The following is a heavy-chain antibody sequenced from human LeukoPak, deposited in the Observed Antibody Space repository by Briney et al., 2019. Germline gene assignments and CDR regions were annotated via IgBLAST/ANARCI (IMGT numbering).Heavy chain of an antibody. CDR1: GGSISSGDYY. J-gene: IGHJ4*02. CDR3: ARVLFISYRNSEFDY. CDR2: IYYSGST. V-gene: IGHV4-30-4*01. Sequence: PSQTLSLTCTVSGGSISSGDYYWSWIRQPPGKGLEWIGYIYYSGSTYYNPSLKSRVTISVDTSKNQFSLKLSSVTAADTAVYYCARVLFISYRNSEFDYWGQGTLVTVSS. D-gene: IGHD1-26*01.